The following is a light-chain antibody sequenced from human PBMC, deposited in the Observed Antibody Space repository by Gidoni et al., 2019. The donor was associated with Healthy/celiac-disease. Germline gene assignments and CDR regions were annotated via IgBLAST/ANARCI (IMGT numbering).Light chain of an antibody. CDR2: GAS. CDR3: QQYGSSLGT. V-gene: IGKV3-20*01. J-gene: IGKJ1*01. CDR1: QSVSGSY. Sequence: EIVLTQSPGTLSLSPGERATLSCRASQSVSGSYLAWYQQKPGQAPRLLIYGASSRATGIPDRFSGSGSGTDFTLTISRLEPEDFAVYYCQQYGSSLGTFGQXTKVEIK.